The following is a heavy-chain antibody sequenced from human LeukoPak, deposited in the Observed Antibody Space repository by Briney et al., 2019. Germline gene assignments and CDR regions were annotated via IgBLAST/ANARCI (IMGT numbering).Heavy chain of an antibody. Sequence: GGSLRLSCAASGFTFSSYAMSWVRQAPEKGLEWGSAISVSGGSTYYADSVKGRFTISRDNSKNTLYLQMNSLRAEDTAVYYCAKSRGTTVTTRDLNFDYWGQGTLVTVSS. CDR1: GFTFSSYA. J-gene: IGHJ4*02. V-gene: IGHV3-23*01. CDR3: AKSRGTTVTTRDLNFDY. D-gene: IGHD4-17*01. CDR2: ISVSGGST.